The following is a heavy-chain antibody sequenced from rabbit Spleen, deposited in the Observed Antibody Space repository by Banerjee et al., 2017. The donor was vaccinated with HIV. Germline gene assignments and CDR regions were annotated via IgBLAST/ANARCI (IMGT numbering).Heavy chain of an antibody. V-gene: IGHV1S40*01. CDR2: INIVTGKS. Sequence: QSLEESGGGLVQPEGSLTLTCKASGVSLNDKDVMCWVRQAPGKGLEWIACINIVTGKSVYASCAKGRFTMSRTASATVTLQMTSLTAADTATYFCARDVVAVIGWNFNFWGPGTLVTVS. CDR1: GVSLNDKDV. J-gene: IGHJ4*01. CDR3: ARDVVAVIGWNFNF. D-gene: IGHD1-1*01.